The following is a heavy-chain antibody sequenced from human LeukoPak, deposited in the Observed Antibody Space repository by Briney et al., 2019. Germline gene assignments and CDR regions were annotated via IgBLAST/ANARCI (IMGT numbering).Heavy chain of an antibody. D-gene: IGHD6-13*01. CDR3: ARYSYSSSWYFDY. CDR2: ISSSSSYI. J-gene: IGHJ4*02. Sequence: GGSLRLSCAASGFTLSRYSMNWVRQARGKGLEGVSSISSSSSYIYYADSVKGRFTISRDNAKNSLYLQMNSLRAEDTAVYYCARYSYSSSWYFDYWGQGTLVTVSS. V-gene: IGHV3-21*01. CDR1: GFTLSRYS.